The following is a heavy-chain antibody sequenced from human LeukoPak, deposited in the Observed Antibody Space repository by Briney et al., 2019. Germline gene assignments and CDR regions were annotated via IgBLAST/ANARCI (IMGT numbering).Heavy chain of an antibody. CDR2: IKEDGSEK. CDR1: GFTFSTYW. Sequence: PGGSLRLSCAASGFTFSTYWMSWVRQAPGKGLEWVANIKEDGSEKYYADSVKGRFTISRDNAKNSLYLQMNSLRAEDTALYYCARLATLGYCSSTSCYPPAFDYWGQGTLVTVSP. D-gene: IGHD2-2*01. CDR3: ARLATLGYCSSTSCYPPAFDY. J-gene: IGHJ4*02. V-gene: IGHV3-7*03.